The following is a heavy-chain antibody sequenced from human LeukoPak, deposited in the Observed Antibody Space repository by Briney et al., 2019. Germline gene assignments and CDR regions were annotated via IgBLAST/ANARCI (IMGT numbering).Heavy chain of an antibody. J-gene: IGHJ6*02. CDR2: IYYSGST. D-gene: IGHD5-18*01. CDR3: AISGYSYGYASRAMDV. CDR1: GGSISSGGYY. V-gene: IGHV4-31*03. Sequence: SQTLSLTCTVSGGSISSGGYYWSWIRQHPGKGLEWIGYIYYSGSTYYNPSLKSRVTISVDTSKNQFSLKLSSVTAADTAVYYCAISGYSYGYASRAMDVWGQGTTVTVSS.